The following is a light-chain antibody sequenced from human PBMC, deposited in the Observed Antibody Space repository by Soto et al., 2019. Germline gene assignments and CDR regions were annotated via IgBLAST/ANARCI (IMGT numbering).Light chain of an antibody. CDR2: DAS. CDR3: QHEYNLLT. Sequence: PGYRPTLSCRASQSVRSYLAWYQQNTGQAPRLLIYDASNRATGIPARFSGSWSGTDFTLTVSSLHPEDFADDYCQHEYNLLTFGGGTKGDIK. V-gene: IGKV3-11*01. J-gene: IGKJ4*01. CDR1: QSVRSY.